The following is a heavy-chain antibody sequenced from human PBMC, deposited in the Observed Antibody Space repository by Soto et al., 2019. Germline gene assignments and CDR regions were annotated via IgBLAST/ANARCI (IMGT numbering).Heavy chain of an antibody. J-gene: IGHJ6*02. CDR1: GYTFTSYG. CDR2: ISAYNGNT. V-gene: IGHV1-18*01. D-gene: IGHD6-13*01. CDR3: ASYSSSWYNYYYGMDV. Sequence: GASVKVSCKASGYTFTSYGISWVRQAPGQGLEWMGWISAYNGNTNYAQKLQGRVTMTTDTSTSTAYMELSSLRSEDTAVYYCASYSSSWYNYYYGMDVWGQGTTVTVSS.